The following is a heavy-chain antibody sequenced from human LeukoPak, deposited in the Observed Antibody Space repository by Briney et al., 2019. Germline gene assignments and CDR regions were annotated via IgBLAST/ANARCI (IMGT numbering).Heavy chain of an antibody. V-gene: IGHV1-69*13. CDR2: IIPIFGTA. D-gene: IGHD2-2*01. Sequence: SVKVSCKASGGTFSNYAISWVRQAPGQGLEWMGGIIPIFGTANYAQKFQGRVTITADESTSTAYMELSSLRSEDTAVYYCARSIVVVPAAPAPFDYWGQGTLVTVSS. CDR1: GGTFSNYA. CDR3: ARSIVVVPAAPAPFDY. J-gene: IGHJ4*02.